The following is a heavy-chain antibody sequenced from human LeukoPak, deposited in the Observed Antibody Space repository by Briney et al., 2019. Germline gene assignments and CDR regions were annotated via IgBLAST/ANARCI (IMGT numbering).Heavy chain of an antibody. CDR3: ARAPVATPSEFDY. CDR1: GDSISSGGYY. J-gene: IGHJ4*02. V-gene: IGHV4-31*03. Sequence: SETLSLTCTVSGDSISSGGYYWSWIRQHPGKGLEWIGYISYSGNTYYNPSLKSRAAISADTPKNQFSLKLSSTTAADTAVYYCARAPVATPSEFDYWGEGTLVTVSS. D-gene: IGHD5-12*01. CDR2: ISYSGNT.